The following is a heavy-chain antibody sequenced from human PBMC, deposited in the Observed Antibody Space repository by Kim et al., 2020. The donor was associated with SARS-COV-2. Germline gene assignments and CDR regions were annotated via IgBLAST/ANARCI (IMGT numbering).Heavy chain of an antibody. D-gene: IGHD6-19*01. Sequence: SPPFQGHVTISADKSIRTAYLQWSSLKASDTAMYYCARGPWSSGYTGFDYWGQGTLVTVSS. J-gene: IGHJ4*02. CDR3: ARGPWSSGYTGFDY. V-gene: IGHV5-10-1*01.